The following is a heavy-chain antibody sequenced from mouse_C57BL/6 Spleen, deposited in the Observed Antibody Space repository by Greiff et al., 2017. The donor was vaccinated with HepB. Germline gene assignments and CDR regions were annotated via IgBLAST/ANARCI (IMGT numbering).Heavy chain of an antibody. CDR2: IDPETGGT. CDR1: GYTFTDYE. V-gene: IGHV1-15*01. Sequence: QVQLKQSGAELVRPGASVTLSCKASGYTFTDYEMHWVKQTPVHGLEWIGAIDPETGGTAYNQKFKGKAILTADKSSSTAYMELRSLTSEDSAVYYCTRTTVVINYAMDYWGQGTSVTVSS. D-gene: IGHD1-1*01. J-gene: IGHJ4*01. CDR3: TRTTVVINYAMDY.